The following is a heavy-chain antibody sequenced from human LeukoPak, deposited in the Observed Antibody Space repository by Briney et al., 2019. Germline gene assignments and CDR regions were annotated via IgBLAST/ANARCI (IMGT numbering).Heavy chain of an antibody. V-gene: IGHV4-59*01. D-gene: IGHD5-18*01. CDR1: GGSISSDY. J-gene: IGHJ3*02. CDR3: ARGTLKYIDHAFDI. Sequence: SETLSLTCSVSGGSISSDYWSWIRQPPGKGLEWIGYIYYSGSTNYNPSLKSRVTISVDTSKNQFSLKLNSVTAADTAVYFCARGTLKYIDHAFDIWGQGTMVTVSS. CDR2: IYYSGST.